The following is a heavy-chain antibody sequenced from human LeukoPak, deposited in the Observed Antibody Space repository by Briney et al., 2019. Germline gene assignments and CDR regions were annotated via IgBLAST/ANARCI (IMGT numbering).Heavy chain of an antibody. D-gene: IGHD1-26*01. CDR3: ARRFTGSYSSEYFDY. J-gene: IGHJ4*02. Sequence: GGSLRLSCVASGFTYTTYWMSWVCQAPGKGLEWVATIKHDGREIYYVDSVKGRFTISRDNAKNSLFLQMDSLRPEDTAVYYCARRFTGSYSSEYFDYWGQGTLVTVSS. V-gene: IGHV3-7*01. CDR2: IKHDGREI. CDR1: GFTYTTYW.